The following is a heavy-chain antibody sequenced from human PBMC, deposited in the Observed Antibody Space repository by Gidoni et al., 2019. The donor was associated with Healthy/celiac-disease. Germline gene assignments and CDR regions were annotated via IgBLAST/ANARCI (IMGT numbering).Heavy chain of an antibody. CDR3: TMYYDFWSGYPTPFDC. V-gene: IGHV3-15*02. D-gene: IGHD3-3*01. CDR1: GFTCSNAW. CDR2: IKSKTDGGTT. J-gene: IGHJ4*02. Sequence: EVQLVESGGALVKPGGSLRLSCAASGFTCSNAWLSWVRQAPGQGLEWVGRIKSKTDGGTTDYAATVKRRFTISRDESKNTLYLQINSLKTEDTAVYYCTMYYDFWSGYPTPFDCWGQGTLVTVSS.